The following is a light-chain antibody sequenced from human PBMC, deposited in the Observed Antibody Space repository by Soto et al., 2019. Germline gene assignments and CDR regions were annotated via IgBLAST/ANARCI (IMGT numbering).Light chain of an antibody. CDR3: SSSTTNRVLGV. J-gene: IGLJ1*01. CDR2: DVT. V-gene: IGLV2-14*03. CDR1: SSDVGGHNY. Sequence: QSALTQPASISGSPGQSITISCTGTSSDVGGHNYVSWYQQHPGKAPKLIIYDVTNRPLGVSSRFSGSKSGDTAFLTISGLQDEDEADYHCSSSTTNRVLGVFGTGTKVTVL.